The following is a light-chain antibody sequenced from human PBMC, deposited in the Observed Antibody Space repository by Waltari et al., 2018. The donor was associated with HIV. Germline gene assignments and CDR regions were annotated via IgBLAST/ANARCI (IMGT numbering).Light chain of an antibody. Sequence: QSVLTQPPSTSGNPGQRVTLSCSGSSSNIGSNDAYWYQQPPGTAPKLPIYRNNQRPSGVPDRFSGSKSGTSASLAISVLRSEDEADYYCAAWDDSLSGWVFGGGTKLTVL. CDR3: AAWDDSLSGWV. J-gene: IGLJ3*02. CDR2: RNN. CDR1: SSNIGSND. V-gene: IGLV1-47*01.